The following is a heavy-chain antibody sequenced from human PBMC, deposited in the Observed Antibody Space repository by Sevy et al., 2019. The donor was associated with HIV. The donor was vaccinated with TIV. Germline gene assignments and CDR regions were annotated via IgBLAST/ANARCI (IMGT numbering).Heavy chain of an antibody. CDR2: ISGSGGST. CDR1: GFTFSSYA. D-gene: IGHD3-9*01. Sequence: GSLRLSCAASGFTFSSYAMSWVRQAPGKGLEWVSAISGSGGSTYYADSVKGRFTISRDNSKNTLYLQMNSLRAEDTAVYYCAKAPYYDILTGYRLGFFDYWGQGTLVTVSS. J-gene: IGHJ4*02. CDR3: AKAPYYDILTGYRLGFFDY. V-gene: IGHV3-23*01.